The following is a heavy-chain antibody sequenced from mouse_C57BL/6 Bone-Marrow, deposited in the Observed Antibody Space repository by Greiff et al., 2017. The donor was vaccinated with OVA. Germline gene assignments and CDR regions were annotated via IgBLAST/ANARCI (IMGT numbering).Heavy chain of an antibody. CDR1: GYTFTNYW. Sequence: VKLQESGAELVRPGTSVKMSCKASGYTFTNYWIGWAKQRPGHGLEWIGDIYPGGGYTNYNEKFKGKATLTADKSSSTAYMQFSSLTSEDSAIYYCAPLTTVVARDYWGQGTTLTVSS. CDR3: APLTTVVARDY. J-gene: IGHJ2*01. CDR2: IYPGGGYT. D-gene: IGHD1-1*01. V-gene: IGHV1-63*01.